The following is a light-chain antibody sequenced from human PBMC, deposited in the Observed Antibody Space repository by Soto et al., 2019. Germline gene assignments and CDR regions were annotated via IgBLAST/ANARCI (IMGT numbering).Light chain of an antibody. V-gene: IGKV3-11*01. CDR3: QQLSNWPPRIT. J-gene: IGKJ5*01. CDR2: DAS. Sequence: EIVLTQSPATLSLSPGERATLSCRASQSVSSYLAWYQQKPGQAPRLLISDASNRATGIPARFSGSGSGTDFTLTISSLEPEDFAVYYCQQLSNWPPRITVGQGTRLEIK. CDR1: QSVSSY.